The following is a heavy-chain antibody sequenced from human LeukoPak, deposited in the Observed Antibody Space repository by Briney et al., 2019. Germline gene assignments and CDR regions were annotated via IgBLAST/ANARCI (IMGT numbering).Heavy chain of an antibody. V-gene: IGHV3-66*01. CDR1: EFSVSSNY. D-gene: IGHD3-10*01. CDR3: ARKSDSLMLRGGDC. CDR2: IYSGGTT. J-gene: IGHJ4*02. Sequence: GGSLRLSCAASEFSVSSNYMTWVRQAPGKGLECVSIIYSGGTTYYADSVRGRFTISRDNSKNTLYLQMDRLRVEDKAVYYCARKSDSLMLRGGDCWGQGTPVTVSS.